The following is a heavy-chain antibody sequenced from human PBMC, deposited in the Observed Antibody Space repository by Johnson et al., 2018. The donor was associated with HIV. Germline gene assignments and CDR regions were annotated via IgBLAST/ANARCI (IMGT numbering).Heavy chain of an antibody. CDR3: TTDLSGGSNHRANDAFDI. CDR1: GFTFSSFG. Sequence: QMQLVESGGGVVQPGGSLRLSCTASGFTFSSFGMHWVRQAPGKGLEWVAFIRYDTSNKYYADSVKGRFTISRDNSRNTLDLQMNSLRAEDTAVYYCTTDLSGGSNHRANDAFDIWGQGTMVTVSS. CDR2: IRYDTSNK. D-gene: IGHD2-15*01. V-gene: IGHV3-30*02. J-gene: IGHJ3*02.